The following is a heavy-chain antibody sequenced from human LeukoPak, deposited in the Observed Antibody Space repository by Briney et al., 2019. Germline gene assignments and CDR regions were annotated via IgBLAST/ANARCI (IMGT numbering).Heavy chain of an antibody. CDR3: ARGSYTSGFWFDP. CDR1: GGSISSYF. CDR2: ISVSGNP. D-gene: IGHD6-19*01. V-gene: IGHV4-4*07. J-gene: IGHJ5*02. Sequence: SETLSLTCTVSGGSISSYFWSWIRQPAGKGHEWIGRISVSGNPDYNPSLKSRVTVSVDTSKNQFSLTLTSVTAADTAVYYCARGSYTSGFWFDPWGQGTLVTVSS.